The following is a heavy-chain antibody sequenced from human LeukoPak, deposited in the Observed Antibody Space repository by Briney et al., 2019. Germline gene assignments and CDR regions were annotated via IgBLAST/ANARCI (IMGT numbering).Heavy chain of an antibody. Sequence: PGGSLRLSCAASGFTFSSYAMHWVRQAPGKGLEWVAVISYDGSTKYYADSVKGRFTISRDNSKNTLYLQMNSLRAEDTAVYYCARDRYGDYGLDYWGQGTLVTVSS. J-gene: IGHJ4*02. V-gene: IGHV3-30-3*01. D-gene: IGHD4-17*01. CDR2: ISYDGSTK. CDR3: ARDRYGDYGLDY. CDR1: GFTFSSYA.